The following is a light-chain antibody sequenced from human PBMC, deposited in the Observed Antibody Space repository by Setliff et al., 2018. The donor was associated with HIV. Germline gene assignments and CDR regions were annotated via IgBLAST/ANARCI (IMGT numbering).Light chain of an antibody. Sequence: QSVLTQPPSVSGAPGQRVTISFTGSRSNIGAGYDVQWYQQLPGTAPKLVMFGNSNRPSGVPDRFSDSKSGTSASLAISGLQAEDEADYYCQSYDSSLSGYVFGTGTKGTVL. CDR3: QSYDSSLSGYV. V-gene: IGLV1-40*01. CDR1: RSNIGAGYD. CDR2: GNS. J-gene: IGLJ1*01.